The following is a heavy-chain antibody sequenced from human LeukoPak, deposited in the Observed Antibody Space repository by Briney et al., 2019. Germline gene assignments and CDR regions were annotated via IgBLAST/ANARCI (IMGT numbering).Heavy chain of an antibody. D-gene: IGHD6-19*01. CDR2: ISSNGGST. V-gene: IGHV3-64*02. CDR1: GFTFSDYA. CDR3: ARDRITVTGAYNWFDP. Sequence: PGGSLRLSCAASGFTFSDYAMHWVRQAPGKGLEYVSVISSNGGSTYYADSVKGRFTISRDNSKNTLYPQMGSLRAEDMAVYYCARDRITVTGAYNWFDPWGQGTLVTVSS. J-gene: IGHJ5*02.